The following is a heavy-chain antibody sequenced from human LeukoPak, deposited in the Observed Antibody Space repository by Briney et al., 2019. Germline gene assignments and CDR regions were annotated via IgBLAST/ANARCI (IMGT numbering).Heavy chain of an antibody. J-gene: IGHJ5*02. V-gene: IGHV1-69*05. D-gene: IGHD3-22*01. Sequence: SVKVSCKASGGTFSSYAISWVRQAPGQGLEWMGRIIPICGTANYAQKFQGRVTITTDESTSTAYMELSSLRSEDTAVYYCARGTYYYDSSGYYYWFDPWGQGTLVTVSS. CDR1: GGTFSSYA. CDR2: IIPICGTA. CDR3: ARGTYYYDSSGYYYWFDP.